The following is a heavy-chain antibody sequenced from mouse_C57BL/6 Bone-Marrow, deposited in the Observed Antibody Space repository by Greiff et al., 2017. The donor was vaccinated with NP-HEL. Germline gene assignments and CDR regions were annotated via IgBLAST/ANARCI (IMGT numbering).Heavy chain of an antibody. CDR3: AREGYDYDALYFDY. V-gene: IGHV1-69*01. J-gene: IGHJ2*01. D-gene: IGHD2-4*01. CDR2: IDPSASYT. CDR1: GYTFTSYW. Sequence: VQLQQSGAELVMPGASVKLSCKASGYTFTSYWMHWVKQRPGQGLEWIGEIDPSASYTNYNQKFKGKSTLTVDKSSSTAYMQLSSLTSEDSAVYYCAREGYDYDALYFDYWGQGTTLTVSS.